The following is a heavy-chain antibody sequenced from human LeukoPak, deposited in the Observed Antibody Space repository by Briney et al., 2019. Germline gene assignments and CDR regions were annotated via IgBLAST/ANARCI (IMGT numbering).Heavy chain of an antibody. CDR3: AREPSPTAPGIHAFDI. CDR2: IYYSGST. Sequence: SETLSLTCTVSGGSISSYYWSWIRQPPGKGLEWIGYIYYSGSTNYNPSLKSRVTISVDTSKNQFSLKLSSVTAADTAVYYCAREPSPTAPGIHAFDIWGQGTMVTVSS. CDR1: GGSISSYY. J-gene: IGHJ3*02. V-gene: IGHV4-59*01. D-gene: IGHD3-10*01.